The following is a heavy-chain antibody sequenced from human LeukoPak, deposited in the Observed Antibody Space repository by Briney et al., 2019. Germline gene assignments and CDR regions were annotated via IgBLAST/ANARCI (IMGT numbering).Heavy chain of an antibody. CDR1: GFTFSSYA. CDR3: AKDPTRAGTAAAFDI. D-gene: IGHD6-19*01. Sequence: GGSLRLSCAASGFTFSSYALRRVPQARGKGVEWVSAISGSGGSTYYADSVKGRFTIARDNSKNTLYLQMNSLRAEDTAVYYCAKDPTRAGTAAAFDIWGQGTMVTVSS. CDR2: ISGSGGST. V-gene: IGHV3-23*01. J-gene: IGHJ3*02.